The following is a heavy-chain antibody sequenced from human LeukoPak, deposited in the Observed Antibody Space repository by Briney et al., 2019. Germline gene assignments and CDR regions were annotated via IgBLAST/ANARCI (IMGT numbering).Heavy chain of an antibody. CDR1: GGSISSYY. CDR2: IYYSGST. Sequence: SETLSLTCTVSGGSISSYYWGWIRQSPGKGLEWIGYIYYSGSTNYNPSLKSRVTISVDTSKNQFSLKLSSVTAADTAVYYCATARHYYGSFDYWGQGTLVTVSS. D-gene: IGHD3-10*01. V-gene: IGHV4-59*01. J-gene: IGHJ4*02. CDR3: ATARHYYGSFDY.